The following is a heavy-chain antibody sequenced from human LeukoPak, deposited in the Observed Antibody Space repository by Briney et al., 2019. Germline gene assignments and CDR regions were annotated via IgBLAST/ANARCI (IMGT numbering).Heavy chain of an antibody. J-gene: IGHJ4*02. CDR2: INHSGST. Sequence: SETLSLTCTVSGDSISRYYWSWIRQPPGKGLEWIGEINHSGSTNYNPSLKSRVTISVDTSKNQFSLKLSSVTAADTAVYYCGRGHQYSLLLNYLDYGAQETLVTVPS. CDR1: GDSISRYY. CDR3: GRGHQYSLLLNYLDY. V-gene: IGHV4-34*01. D-gene: IGHD2-15*01.